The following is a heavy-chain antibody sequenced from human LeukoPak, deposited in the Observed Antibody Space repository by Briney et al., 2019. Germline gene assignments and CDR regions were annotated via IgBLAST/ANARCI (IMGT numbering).Heavy chain of an antibody. D-gene: IGHD1-1*01. CDR3: AKGQELDDGVFDS. CDR2: IRSNGDTT. J-gene: IGHJ4*02. V-gene: IGHV3-23*01. Sequence: GGSLRLSCTASGFTFSGLAMTWVRQAPGMGLEWVSTIRSNGDTTYNADSVKGRFTISRDNSKNTLYLELNSLRVEDTATFYCAKGQELDDGVFDSWGQGTMVTVSS. CDR1: GFTFSGLA.